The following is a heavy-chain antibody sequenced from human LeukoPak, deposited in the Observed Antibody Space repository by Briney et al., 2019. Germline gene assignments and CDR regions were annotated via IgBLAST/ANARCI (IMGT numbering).Heavy chain of an antibody. CDR3: ARDLGWLHYAD. CDR2: ISSSSSYI. D-gene: IGHD5-12*01. Sequence: PGGSLRLSCAASGFTFSGYSMNWVRQAPGKGLEWVSSISSSSSYIYYADSVKGRFTISRDNAKNSLYLQMNSLRAEDTAVYYCARDLGWLHYADWGQGTLVTVSS. J-gene: IGHJ4*02. CDR1: GFTFSGYS. V-gene: IGHV3-21*01.